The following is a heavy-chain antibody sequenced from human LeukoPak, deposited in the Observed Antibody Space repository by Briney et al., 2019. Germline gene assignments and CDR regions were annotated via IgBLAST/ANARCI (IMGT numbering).Heavy chain of an antibody. Sequence: SVKVSCKASGGTFSSYAISWVRHAPGQGLEWMGGIIPILGTANYAQKFQGRVTITADESTSTAYMELSSLRSEDTAVYYCARAVFSGRYCSSTSCYAGYWYFDLWGRGTLVTVSS. CDR1: GGTFSSYA. D-gene: IGHD2-2*01. V-gene: IGHV1-69*13. CDR3: ARAVFSGRYCSSTSCYAGYWYFDL. CDR2: IIPILGTA. J-gene: IGHJ2*01.